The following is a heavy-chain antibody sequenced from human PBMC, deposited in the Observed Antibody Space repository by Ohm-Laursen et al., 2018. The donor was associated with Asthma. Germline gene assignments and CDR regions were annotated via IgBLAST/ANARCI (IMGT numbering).Heavy chain of an antibody. CDR3: ARETATGSQNIHYYDLDV. Sequence: SLRLSCTASGFTFSSYAMSWVRQAPGKGQECVSAIIGSGADTYYADSVKGRFTISRDNSKNTLYLQMNTLRAEDTAVYYCARETATGSQNIHYYDLDVWGQGTTVIVSS. CDR2: IIGSGADT. J-gene: IGHJ6*02. CDR1: GFTFSSYA. D-gene: IGHD2-15*01. V-gene: IGHV3-23*01.